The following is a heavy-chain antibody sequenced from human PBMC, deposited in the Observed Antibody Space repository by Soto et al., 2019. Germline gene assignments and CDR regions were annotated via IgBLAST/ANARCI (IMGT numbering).Heavy chain of an antibody. D-gene: IGHD3-10*01. CDR3: ARDGYYYGSGSPDDAFDI. V-gene: IGHV4-31*03. J-gene: IGHJ3*02. CDR2: IYYSGST. CDR1: GGSISSGGYY. Sequence: SETLSLTCTVSGGSISSGGYYWSWIRQHPGKGLEWIGYIYYSGSTYYNPSLKSRVTISVDTSKNQFSLKLSSVTAADTAVYYCARDGYYYGSGSPDDAFDIWGQGTMVTVSS.